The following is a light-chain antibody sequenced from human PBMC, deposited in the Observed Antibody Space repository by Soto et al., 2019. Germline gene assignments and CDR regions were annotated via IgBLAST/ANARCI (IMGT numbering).Light chain of an antibody. V-gene: IGKV3-20*01. CDR3: QQYGSSPPIT. CDR1: QSVRSN. CDR2: GAS. Sequence: EIVMTQSPATLSVSPGERATVSCRASQSVRSNLAWYQQKPGQAPRLLIYGASTRATGIPDRFSGSGSGTDFTLTISRLEPEDFAVYYCQQYGSSPPITFGQGT. J-gene: IGKJ5*01.